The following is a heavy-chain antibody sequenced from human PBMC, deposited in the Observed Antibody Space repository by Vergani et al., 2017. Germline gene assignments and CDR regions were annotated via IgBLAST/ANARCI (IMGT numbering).Heavy chain of an antibody. J-gene: IGHJ6*02. D-gene: IGHD5-24*01. CDR2: IIPIFGTA. Sequence: QVQLVQSGAEVKKPGSSVKVSCKASGGTFSSYAISWVRQAPGQGLEWMGGIIPIFGTANYAQKFQGRVTITADKATSTAYMELSSLRSEDTAVYYCARRGVEMATIPLYYYYYGMDVWGQGTTVTVSS. CDR1: GGTFSSYA. CDR3: ARRGVEMATIPLYYYYYGMDV. V-gene: IGHV1-69*06.